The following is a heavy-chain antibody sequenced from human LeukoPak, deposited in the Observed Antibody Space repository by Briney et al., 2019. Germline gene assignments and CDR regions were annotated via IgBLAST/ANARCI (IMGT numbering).Heavy chain of an antibody. CDR3: ARDSPAYCSGGNCYNWYFDL. CDR1: GYSISNGSY. D-gene: IGHD2-15*01. CDR2: IYHSGTT. J-gene: IGHJ2*01. V-gene: IGHV4-38-2*02. Sequence: PSETLSLTCAVSGYSISNGSYWGWIRQPPGKGLEWIGSIYHSGTTHYNPSLKSRVTISVDKSKNEFSLNLSSVTAADTAVYYCARDSPAYCSGGNCYNWYFDLWGRGTLVSVS.